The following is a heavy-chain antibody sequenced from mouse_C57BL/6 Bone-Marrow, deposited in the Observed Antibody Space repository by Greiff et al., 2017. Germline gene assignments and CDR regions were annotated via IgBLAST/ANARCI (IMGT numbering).Heavy chain of an antibody. D-gene: IGHD1-1*01. CDR2: ISDGGSYT. J-gene: IGHJ2*01. CDR1: GFTFSSYA. CDR3: ARGLITTVVANFDY. V-gene: IGHV5-4*01. Sequence: EVQLVESGGGLVKPGGSLKLSCAASGFTFSSYAMSWVRQTPEKRLEWVATISDGGSYTYYPDNVKGRFTISRDNAKNNLYLQMSHLKSEDTAMYYCARGLITTVVANFDYWCQGTTLTVSS.